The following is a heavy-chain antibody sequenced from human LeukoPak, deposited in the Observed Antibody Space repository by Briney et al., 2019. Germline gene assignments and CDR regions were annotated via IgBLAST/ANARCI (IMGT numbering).Heavy chain of an antibody. CDR1: GFTFSSYA. Sequence: GGSLRLSCAASGFTFSSYAMHWVRQAPGKGLEYVSAISSNGGSTYYANSVKGRFTISRDNSKNTLYLQMGSLRAEDMAVYYCARDPEAGFGEHYYMDVWGKGTTVTVSS. D-gene: IGHD3-10*01. V-gene: IGHV3-64*01. CDR3: ARDPEAGFGEHYYMDV. J-gene: IGHJ6*03. CDR2: ISSNGGST.